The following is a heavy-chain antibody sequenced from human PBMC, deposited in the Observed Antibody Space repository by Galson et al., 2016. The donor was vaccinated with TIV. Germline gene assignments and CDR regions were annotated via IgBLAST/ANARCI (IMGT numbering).Heavy chain of an antibody. CDR3: ARGGRDGYNYVPEKAIDS. V-gene: IGHV4-34*01. D-gene: IGHD5-24*01. CDR2: INHSGST. J-gene: IGHJ4*02. CDR1: GGSFSGYC. Sequence: ETLSLTCGVYGGSFSGYCWSWIRQPPGKGLEWNGEINHSGSTNYNPSLKSRVTISLDTSKNQFSLKLSSVTAADTAVYYCARGGRDGYNYVPEKAIDSWGQGTLVTVPS.